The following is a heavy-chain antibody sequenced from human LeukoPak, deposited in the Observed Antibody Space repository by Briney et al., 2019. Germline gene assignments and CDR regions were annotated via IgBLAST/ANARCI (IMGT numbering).Heavy chain of an antibody. CDR3: ARGNLLSRRGYSSTPGY. J-gene: IGHJ4*02. Sequence: ASVKVSCKASGYTFTSYDINWVRQATGQGLEWMGWMNPNSGNTGYAQKFQGRVTITRNTSISTAYMELSSLRSEDTAVYYCARGNLLSRRGYSSTPGYWGQGTLVTVSS. V-gene: IGHV1-8*03. CDR2: MNPNSGNT. D-gene: IGHD6-13*01. CDR1: GYTFTSYD.